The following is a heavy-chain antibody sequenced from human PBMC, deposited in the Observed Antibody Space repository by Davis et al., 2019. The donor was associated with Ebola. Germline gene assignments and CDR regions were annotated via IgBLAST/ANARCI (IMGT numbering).Heavy chain of an antibody. CDR1: GGSFSGYY. J-gene: IGHJ4*02. CDR2: INHSGST. V-gene: IGHV4-34*01. CDR3: ARGRTLPPDILTGYPFDY. D-gene: IGHD3-9*01. Sequence: PSETLSLTCAVYGGSFSGYYWSWIRQPPGKGLEWIGEINHSGSTNYNPSLKSRVTISVDTSKNQFSLKLSSVTAADTAVYYCARGRTLPPDILTGYPFDYWGQGTLVTVSS.